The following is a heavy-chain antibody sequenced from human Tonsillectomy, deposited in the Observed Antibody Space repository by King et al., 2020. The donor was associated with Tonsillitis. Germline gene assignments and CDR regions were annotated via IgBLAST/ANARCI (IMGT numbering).Heavy chain of an antibody. Sequence: QLVQSGGGVVQPGGSLRLSCVASGFTFNSYGMHWVRQAPGKGLEWVSFIRDDGSNKNYLDSVKGRFTISRDNSKNTLYLQMNSLRIEDTAVYYCAKDEWELQSYFDYCGQGTLVTISS. V-gene: IGHV3-30*02. D-gene: IGHD1-26*01. J-gene: IGHJ4*02. CDR3: AKDEWELQSYFDY. CDR2: IRDDGSNK. CDR1: GFTFNSYG.